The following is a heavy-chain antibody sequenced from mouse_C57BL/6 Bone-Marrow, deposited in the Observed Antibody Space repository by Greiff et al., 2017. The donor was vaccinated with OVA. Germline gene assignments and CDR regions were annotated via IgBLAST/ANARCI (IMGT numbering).Heavy chain of an antibody. D-gene: IGHD2-5*01. V-gene: IGHV5-2*01. J-gene: IGHJ4*01. Sequence: DVKLVESGGGLVQPGESLKLSCESNEYEFPSHDMSWVRKTPEKRLELVAAINSDGGSTYYPDTMERRFIISRDNTKKTLYLQMSSLRSEDTALYYCARQPRYSNYEGGDYAMDYWGQGTSVTVSS. CDR1: EYEFPSHD. CDR2: INSDGGST. CDR3: ARQPRYSNYEGGDYAMDY.